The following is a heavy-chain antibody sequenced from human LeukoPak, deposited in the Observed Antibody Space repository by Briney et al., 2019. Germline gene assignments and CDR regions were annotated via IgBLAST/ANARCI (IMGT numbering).Heavy chain of an antibody. V-gene: IGHV1-8*03. D-gene: IGHD2-2*02. CDR2: MNSNSGHT. J-gene: IGHJ5*02. Sequence: GASVKVSCKASGYIFTRYDINWVRHATGQGLEWMGWMNSNSGHTGYAQKFQDRVTFTRDTSINTAFLELSSLGSDDTAVYYCARGGCSSTSCYIGWFDPWGQGTLVTVSS. CDR3: ARGGCSSTSCYIGWFDP. CDR1: GYIFTRYD.